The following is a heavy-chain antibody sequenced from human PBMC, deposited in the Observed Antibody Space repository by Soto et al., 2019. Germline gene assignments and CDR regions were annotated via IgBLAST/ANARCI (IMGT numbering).Heavy chain of an antibody. CDR1: EFTFSSYS. J-gene: IGHJ4*02. V-gene: IGHV3-48*01. D-gene: IGHD3-9*01. CDR3: ARDWDDILILGY. CDR2: ISSSTI. Sequence: EVQLVESGGGLVQPGGSLRLSCAASEFTFSSYSMNWVRQAPGKGLEWVSYISSSTIYYADSVKGRFTISRDNAKNSLYLQMNSLRAEDTALYYCARDWDDILILGYWGQGTLVTVSS.